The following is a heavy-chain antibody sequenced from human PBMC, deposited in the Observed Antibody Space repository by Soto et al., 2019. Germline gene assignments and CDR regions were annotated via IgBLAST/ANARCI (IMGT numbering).Heavy chain of an antibody. V-gene: IGHV1-69-2*01. J-gene: IGHJ5*02. CDR2: VDPEEGEP. Sequence: EVQLVQSGAEVKKPGATVKISCKVSGYIFTDYYIHWVQQAPGKGLEWLGLVDPEEGEPMYAERFQGRVTITADTSPDTAYMELSSLRSEDTALYYCATDQSRTGRLDTRGQGTLVTVSS. CDR3: ATDQSRTGRLDT. CDR1: GYIFTDYY. D-gene: IGHD1-26*01.